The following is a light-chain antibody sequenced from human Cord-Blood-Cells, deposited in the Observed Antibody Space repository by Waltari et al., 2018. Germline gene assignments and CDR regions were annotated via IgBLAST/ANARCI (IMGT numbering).Light chain of an antibody. V-gene: IGKV1-5*01. CDR2: DAS. CDR1: QSISSW. J-gene: IGKJ1*01. Sequence: DIPMTQSPSTLAASVADRVTITCRASQSISSWLAWYQQKPGKAPKLLIYDASSLESGGPSRFSGSGSGTEFTLTISSLQPDDFATYYCQQYNSYWTFGQGTKVEIK. CDR3: QQYNSYWT.